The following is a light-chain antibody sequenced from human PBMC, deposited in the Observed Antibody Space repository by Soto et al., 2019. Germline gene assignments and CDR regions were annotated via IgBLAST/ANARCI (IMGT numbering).Light chain of an antibody. CDR3: SSYAGSNKV. V-gene: IGLV2-8*01. Sequence: LTQPPSASGSPGQSVTISCTGTSSDVGGYNYVSWYQQHPGKAPKLMIYEVSKRPSGVPDRFSGSKSGNTASLTVSWLQAEDEADYYCSSYAGSNKVFGTGTKVTVL. J-gene: IGLJ1*01. CDR1: SSDVGGYNY. CDR2: EVS.